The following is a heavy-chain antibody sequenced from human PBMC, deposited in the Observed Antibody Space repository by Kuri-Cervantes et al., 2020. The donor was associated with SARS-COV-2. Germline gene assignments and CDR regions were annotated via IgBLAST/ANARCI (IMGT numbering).Heavy chain of an antibody. D-gene: IGHD2-15*01. CDR3: AGVPSMVVVFSRYCYGMDV. J-gene: IGHJ6*02. CDR1: GYTFPNYG. V-gene: IGHV1-18*01. CDR2: ISTYNGQT. Sequence: ASVKDSCKCSGYTFPNYGFSWVRQAPGQGLAWMGWISTYNGQTSYAQKFQGRVTMTTDTSSRTAYMELRSLTSDDTAVYYCAGVPSMVVVFSRYCYGMDVWGQGTTVTVSS.